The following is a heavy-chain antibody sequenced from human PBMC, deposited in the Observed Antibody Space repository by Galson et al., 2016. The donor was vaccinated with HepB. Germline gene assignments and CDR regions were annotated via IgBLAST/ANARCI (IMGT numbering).Heavy chain of an antibody. D-gene: IGHD2-15*01. CDR3: AREALSGGVNWFDP. V-gene: IGHV4-31*03. CDR2: IYYSGST. Sequence: TLSLTCTVSGGSINSGGYYWSWIRQHPGKGPEWIGYIYYSGSTSYNPSLKSRVTISVDTSKRQFSLKLSSVTAADTAVYYCAREALSGGVNWFDPWGQGTLVTVSS. CDR1: GGSINSGGYY. J-gene: IGHJ5*02.